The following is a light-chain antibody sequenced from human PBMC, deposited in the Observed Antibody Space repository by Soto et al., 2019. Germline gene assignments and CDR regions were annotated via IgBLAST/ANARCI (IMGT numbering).Light chain of an antibody. Sequence: DIQMNQSPPSLSASVGDRVTITCRASQSISSYLNWYQQKPGKAPKLLIYKASSLESGVPSRFSGSGSGTEFTLTISSLQPDDFATYYCQQYNSYSTFGQGTKVDNK. CDR2: KAS. CDR3: QQYNSYST. CDR1: QSISSY. J-gene: IGKJ1*01. V-gene: IGKV1-5*03.